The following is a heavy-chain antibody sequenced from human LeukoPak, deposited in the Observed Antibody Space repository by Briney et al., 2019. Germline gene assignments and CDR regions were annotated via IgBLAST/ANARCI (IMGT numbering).Heavy chain of an antibody. J-gene: IGHJ4*02. CDR3: ARVARAAAGTGLDY. CDR2: IKQDGSEK. CDR1: GFTFSSYW. V-gene: IGHV3-7*01. Sequence: GGSLRLSCAASGFTFSSYWMSWVRQAPGKGLEWVANIKQDGSEKYYVDSVKGRFTISRDNAKNSLYLQMNSLRAEDTAVYYCARVARAAAGTGLDYWGQGTLVTVSS. D-gene: IGHD6-13*01.